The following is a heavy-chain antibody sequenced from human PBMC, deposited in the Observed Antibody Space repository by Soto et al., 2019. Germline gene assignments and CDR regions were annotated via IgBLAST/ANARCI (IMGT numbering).Heavy chain of an antibody. CDR1: GGSISSYY. V-gene: IGHV4-59*08. Sequence: SETLSLTCTVSGGSISSYYCSRIRQPPGKGLEWIGYIYYSGSTNYNPSLKSRVTISVDTSKNQFSLKLSSVTAADTAVYYCARQGVRGVINWFDPWGQGTLVTVS. J-gene: IGHJ5*02. CDR2: IYYSGST. CDR3: ARQGVRGVINWFDP. D-gene: IGHD3-10*01.